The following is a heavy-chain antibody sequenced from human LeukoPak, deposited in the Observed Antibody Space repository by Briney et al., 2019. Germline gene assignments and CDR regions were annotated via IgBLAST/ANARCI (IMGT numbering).Heavy chain of an antibody. CDR1: GGSISSSNW. V-gene: IGHV4-4*02. D-gene: IGHD3-10*01. CDR3: ARHSILWFGYDMDV. J-gene: IGHJ6*02. Sequence: SGTLSLTCAVSGGSISSSNWWRWVRQPPGKGLEWSGYIYYSGSTNYNPSLKSRVTISVDTSKNQFSLKLSSVTAADTAVYYCARHSILWFGYDMDVWGQGTTVTVSS. CDR2: IYYSGST.